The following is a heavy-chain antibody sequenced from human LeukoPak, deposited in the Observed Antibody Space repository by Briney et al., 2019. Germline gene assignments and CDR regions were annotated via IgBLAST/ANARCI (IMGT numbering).Heavy chain of an antibody. J-gene: IGHJ4*02. CDR3: ASRSGYYPVREFDY. CDR1: GGSFSGYY. V-gene: IGHV4-34*01. Sequence: SETLSLTCAVYGGSFSGYYWSWIRQPPGKGLEWIGEINHSGSTNCNPSLKSRVTISVDTSKNQFSLKLSSVTAADTAVYYCASRSGYYPVREFDYWGQGTLVTVSS. D-gene: IGHD3-22*01. CDR2: INHSGST.